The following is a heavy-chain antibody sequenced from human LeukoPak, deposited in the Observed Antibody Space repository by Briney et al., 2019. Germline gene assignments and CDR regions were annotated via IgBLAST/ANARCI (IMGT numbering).Heavy chain of an antibody. V-gene: IGHV4-39*01. CDR3: ARHDCTTTSCLYFYGMDV. D-gene: IGHD2-2*01. Sequence: SETLSLTCTVSGGSISSSSYYWGWIRQPPGKGPEWIGRLYYSGSTYYNPSLKSRVTISVDTSKNQFSLKLSSVTATDTAVYYCARHDCTTTSCLYFYGMDVWGQGTTVTVSS. J-gene: IGHJ6*02. CDR1: GGSISSSSYY. CDR2: LYYSGST.